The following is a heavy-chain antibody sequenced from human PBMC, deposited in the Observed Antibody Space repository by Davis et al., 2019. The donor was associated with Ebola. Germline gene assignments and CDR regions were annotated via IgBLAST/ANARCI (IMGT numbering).Heavy chain of an antibody. CDR3: ARPRIAAPYNWFDP. D-gene: IGHD6-13*01. J-gene: IGHJ5*02. V-gene: IGHV4-59*08. CDR2: IYYSGST. Sequence: SETLSLTCTVSGGSISSYYWSWIRQPPGKGLEWIGYIYYSGSTNYNPSLKSRVTISVDTSKNQFSLKLSSVTAADTAVYYCARPRIAAPYNWFDPWGQGTLVTVSS. CDR1: GGSISSYY.